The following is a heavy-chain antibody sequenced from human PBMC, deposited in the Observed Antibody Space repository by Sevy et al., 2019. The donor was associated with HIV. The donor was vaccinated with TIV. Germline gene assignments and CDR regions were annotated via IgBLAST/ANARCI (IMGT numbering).Heavy chain of an antibody. V-gene: IGHV4-38-2*02. CDR2: IYDSGST. Sequence: SETLSLTCTVSGYSISSGYYWWCRRHPPGEGLEWIGIIYDSGSTYYNPSLKSRVTISVDTSKNLFSLKLSSVTAADTTVDYGAGVVVGTVATTKDAFDIWGQGTMVTVSS. D-gene: IGHD5-12*01. J-gene: IGHJ3*02. CDR1: GYSISSGYY. CDR3: AGVVVGTVATTKDAFDI.